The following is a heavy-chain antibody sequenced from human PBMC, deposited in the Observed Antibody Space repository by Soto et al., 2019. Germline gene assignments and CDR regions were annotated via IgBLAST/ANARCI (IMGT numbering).Heavy chain of an antibody. J-gene: IGHJ4*02. D-gene: IGHD6-13*01. Sequence: SETLSLTCTVSGGSIGSSSYYWGWIRQPPGKGLEWIGTTSYSGTTYHNPSLKSRVTISVDKSKTHFSLNLSSVTAADKAVYYCARNRHPLLYSNTWYFDYWGQGSLVTVSS. CDR1: GGSIGSSSYY. CDR3: ARNRHPLLYSNTWYFDY. V-gene: IGHV4-39*02. CDR2: TSYSGTT.